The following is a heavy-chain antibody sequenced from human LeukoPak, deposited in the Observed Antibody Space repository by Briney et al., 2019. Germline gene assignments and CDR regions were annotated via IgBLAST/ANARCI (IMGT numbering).Heavy chain of an antibody. CDR3: ARRPRGYSSGWYAPNYYYYMDV. Sequence: SETLSLTCTVSAYSISSGYYWGWIRQPPGKGLERIGSIYHSGSTDYNPSLTSRVTVSGDTSRNQFSLKLNSVTAADTAVYYCARRPRGYSSGWYAPNYYYYMDVWGKGTTVTISS. CDR2: IYHSGST. V-gene: IGHV4-38-2*02. CDR1: AYSISSGYY. J-gene: IGHJ6*03. D-gene: IGHD6-19*01.